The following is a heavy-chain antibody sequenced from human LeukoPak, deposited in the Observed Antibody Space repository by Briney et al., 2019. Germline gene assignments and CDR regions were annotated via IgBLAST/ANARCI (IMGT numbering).Heavy chain of an antibody. CDR1: GGTFSSYA. CDR2: INPNSGGT. CDR3: ARDPTYSSSSGY. V-gene: IGHV1-2*06. D-gene: IGHD6-6*01. J-gene: IGHJ4*02. Sequence: ASVKVSCKASGGTFSSYAISWVRQAPGQGLEWMGRINPNSGGTNYAQKFQGRVTMTRDTSISTAYMELSRLRSDDTAVYYCARDPTYSSSSGYWGQGTLVTVSS.